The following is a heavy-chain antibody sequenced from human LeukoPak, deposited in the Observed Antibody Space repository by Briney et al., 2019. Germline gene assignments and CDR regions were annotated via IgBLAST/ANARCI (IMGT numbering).Heavy chain of an antibody. CDR2: IYYTGST. CDR1: GGSISGYY. V-gene: IGHV4-59*01. D-gene: IGHD4-11*01. CDR3: ARFDQADYNLEY. Sequence: PSETLSLTCTVSGGSISGYYWTWIRQPPGKGLEWIGYIYYTGSTNYNPSLKSRVTISVDTSKNQFSLNLSSVTAADTALYYCARFDQADYNLEYWGQGTLVTVSS. J-gene: IGHJ4*02.